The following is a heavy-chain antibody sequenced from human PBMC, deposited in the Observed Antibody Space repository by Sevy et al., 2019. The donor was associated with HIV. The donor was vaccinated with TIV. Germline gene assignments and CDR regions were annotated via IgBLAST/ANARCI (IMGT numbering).Heavy chain of an antibody. CDR1: GGSFSGYY. Sequence: SETLSLTCAVYGGSFSGYYWSWIRQSPGKGLEWIGEINHSGSTNYNASLKSRVTISIDTSKNQFSLRLNSVTAADTAVYYCARVRLAAAGHAFDIWGQGTMVTVSS. D-gene: IGHD6-13*01. J-gene: IGHJ3*02. V-gene: IGHV4-34*01. CDR3: ARVRLAAAGHAFDI. CDR2: INHSGST.